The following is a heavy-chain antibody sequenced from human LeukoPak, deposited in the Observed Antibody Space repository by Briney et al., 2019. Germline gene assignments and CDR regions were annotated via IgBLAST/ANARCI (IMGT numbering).Heavy chain of an antibody. Sequence: ASVKVSCKASGYTFTSYYMHWVRQAPGQGLEWMGIINPSGGSTSYAQKFQGRVTMTRDMSTGAVYMELSSLRSEDTAVYYCARRMPRYGSGSYDAFDIWGQGTMVTVSS. J-gene: IGHJ3*02. D-gene: IGHD3-10*01. CDR3: ARRMPRYGSGSYDAFDI. CDR1: GYTFTSYY. V-gene: IGHV1-46*01. CDR2: INPSGGST.